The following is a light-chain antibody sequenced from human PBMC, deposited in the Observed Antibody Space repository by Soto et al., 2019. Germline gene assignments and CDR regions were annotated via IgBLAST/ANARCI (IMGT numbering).Light chain of an antibody. Sequence: DIQMTQSPSTLSASVGDRVTITCRASQSISRLLAWYQQKPGRAPTLLIYKASTLESGVPSRFSGSGSGTEFSLTISSLQPDDSATYYCQQYNSYPLTFGRGTRLEI. CDR1: QSISRL. J-gene: IGKJ5*01. CDR3: QQYNSYPLT. V-gene: IGKV1-5*03. CDR2: KAS.